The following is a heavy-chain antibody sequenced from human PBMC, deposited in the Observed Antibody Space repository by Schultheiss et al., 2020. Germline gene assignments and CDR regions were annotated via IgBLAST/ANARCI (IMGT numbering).Heavy chain of an antibody. CDR1: GFSFSGCA. CDR3: GRGNRGSVDY. CDR2: IKNDGSEE. J-gene: IGHJ4*02. D-gene: IGHD2/OR15-2a*01. Sequence: GESLKISCAASGFSFSGCAMSWVRQAPGGGLEWAANIKNDGSEEYYADSVRGRFTISRDNAKNSLYLQMNSLRVEDTAVYYCGRGNRGSVDYWGQGTLVTVSS. V-gene: IGHV3-7*04.